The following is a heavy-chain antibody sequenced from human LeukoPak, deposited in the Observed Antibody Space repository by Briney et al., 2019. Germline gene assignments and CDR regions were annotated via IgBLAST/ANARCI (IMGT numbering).Heavy chain of an antibody. Sequence: SETLSLTCTVSGGSISSSSYYWGWIRQPPGKGLESIGHISTSGSTNYNPSLKSRVTMSVDTSKNQFSLKLSSVTAADTAVYYCARDRFLVPGRYFDYWGQGTLVTVSS. CDR1: GGSISSSSYY. CDR3: ARDRFLVPGRYFDY. CDR2: ISTSGST. V-gene: IGHV4-61*05. J-gene: IGHJ4*02. D-gene: IGHD6-6*01.